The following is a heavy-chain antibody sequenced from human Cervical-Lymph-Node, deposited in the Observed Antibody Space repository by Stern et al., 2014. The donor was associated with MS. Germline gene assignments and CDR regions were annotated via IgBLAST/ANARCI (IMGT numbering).Heavy chain of an antibody. J-gene: IGHJ6*02. CDR1: GGTFSSYA. CDR3: AREYNWNDRYYGMDV. D-gene: IGHD1-20*01. CDR2: ITPIFWAA. Sequence: QVQLVESGAEVKKPGSSVKVSCKASGGTFSSYAISWVRQAPGQGLEWMGGITPIFWAANSAQKFQGRVTITADESTSTAYMEVSSLRSEDTAVYYWAREYNWNDRYYGMDVWGQGTTVTVSS. V-gene: IGHV1-69*01.